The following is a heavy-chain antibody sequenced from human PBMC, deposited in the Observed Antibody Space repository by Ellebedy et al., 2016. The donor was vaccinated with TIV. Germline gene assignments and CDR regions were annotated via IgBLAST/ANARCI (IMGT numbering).Heavy chain of an antibody. CDR1: GYSFTSYW. Sequence: GESLKISCKDSGYSFTSYWISWVRQMPGKGLEWMGKIDPTDSYTNYSPSFQGLVTISADESASTAYLQWPSLKASDSATYYCSRHRGYGMDVWGQGTTVTVSS. CDR3: SRHRGYGMDV. D-gene: IGHD3-10*01. V-gene: IGHV5-10-1*01. J-gene: IGHJ6*02. CDR2: IDPTDSYT.